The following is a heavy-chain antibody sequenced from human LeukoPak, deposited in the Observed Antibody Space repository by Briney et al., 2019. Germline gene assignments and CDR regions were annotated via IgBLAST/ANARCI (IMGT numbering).Heavy chain of an antibody. V-gene: IGHV3-23*01. J-gene: IGHJ3*02. CDR1: GFTFSSYA. CDR2: ISGSGGST. D-gene: IGHD6-19*01. Sequence: GGSLRLSCAASGFTFSSYAMSWVRQAPGKGLEWVSAISGSGGSTYYADSVKGRFTISRDNAKNSLYLQMNSLRAEDMALYYCAKGGSGWYVDAFDIWGQGTMVTVSS. CDR3: AKGGSGWYVDAFDI.